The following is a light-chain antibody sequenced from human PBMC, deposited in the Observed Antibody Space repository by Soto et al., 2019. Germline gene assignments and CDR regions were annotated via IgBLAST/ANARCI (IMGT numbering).Light chain of an antibody. J-gene: IGKJ1*01. V-gene: IGKV3D-15*01. Sequence: EIVLTQSPATQSVSPGERAALSCRASQIVSSHLVWYQQKPGQVPRLLIYGGSSRATGIPDRFSGSGSGTEFTLTISSLQSEDFAVYYCQQYNKWPRTFGQGTKVDIK. CDR2: GGS. CDR1: QIVSSH. CDR3: QQYNKWPRT.